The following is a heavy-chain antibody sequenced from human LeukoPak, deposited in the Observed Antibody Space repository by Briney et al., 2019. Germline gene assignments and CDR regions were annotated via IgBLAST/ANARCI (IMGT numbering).Heavy chain of an antibody. V-gene: IGHV3-21*01. CDR1: GFTFSSYG. Sequence: GGSLRLSCAASGFTFSSYGMTWVRQAPGKGLEWVSSISSSSSYIYYADSVKGRFTISRDNTKNSLYLQMNSLRAEDTAVYYCASRQPSNWGQGTLVTVSS. J-gene: IGHJ4*02. D-gene: IGHD3-3*02. CDR3: ASRQPSN. CDR2: ISSSSSYI.